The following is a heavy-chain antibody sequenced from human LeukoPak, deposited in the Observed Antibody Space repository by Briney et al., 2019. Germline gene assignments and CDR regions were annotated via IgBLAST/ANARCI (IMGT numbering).Heavy chain of an antibody. Sequence: PGGSLRLSCAASGFTFSSYAMSWVRQAPGKGLEWVSAGSGSGGSTYYADSVKGRLTISRDNSNNTLYLQMNSLRAEDTAVYYCAKDYIAAAGTSDYWGQGTLVTVSS. J-gene: IGHJ4*02. CDR3: AKDYIAAAGTSDY. CDR2: GSGSGGST. CDR1: GFTFSSYA. V-gene: IGHV3-23*01. D-gene: IGHD6-13*01.